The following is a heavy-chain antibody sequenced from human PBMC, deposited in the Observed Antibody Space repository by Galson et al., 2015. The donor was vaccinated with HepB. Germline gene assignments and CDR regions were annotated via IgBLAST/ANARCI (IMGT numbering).Heavy chain of an antibody. Sequence: SLRLSCAASGFIFRSYEMNWVRQAPGKGLEWVSYISTSETKIYYADSVKGRFTISRDNAKNALYLQMNSLRAEDTAIYYCAREWGEYGGYGAFDIWGQGTMVTVSS. D-gene: IGHD5-12*01. CDR2: ISTSETKI. CDR1: GFIFRSYE. CDR3: AREWGEYGGYGAFDI. V-gene: IGHV3-48*03. J-gene: IGHJ3*02.